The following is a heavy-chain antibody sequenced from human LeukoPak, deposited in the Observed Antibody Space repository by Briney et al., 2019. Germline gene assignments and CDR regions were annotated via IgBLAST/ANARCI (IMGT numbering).Heavy chain of an antibody. J-gene: IGHJ4*02. CDR3: ARHARDVGNYYFDY. CDR2: INHSGST. Sequence: PSETLSLTCAVYGGSFRGYYWSWIRQPPGKGLEWIGEINHSGSTNYNPSLKSRVTISVDTSKNQFSLKLSSVTAADTAVYYCARHARDVGNYYFDYWGQGTLITVSS. D-gene: IGHD3-10*02. CDR1: GGSFRGYY. V-gene: IGHV4-34*01.